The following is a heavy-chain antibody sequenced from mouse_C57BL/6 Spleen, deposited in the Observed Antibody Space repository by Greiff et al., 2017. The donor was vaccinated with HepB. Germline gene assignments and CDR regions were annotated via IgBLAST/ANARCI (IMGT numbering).Heavy chain of an antibody. V-gene: IGHV1-4*01. CDR3: ARSGIYYGYDGWYFDV. Sequence: QVQLKQSGAELARPGASVKMSCKASGYTFTSYTMHWVKQRPGQGLEWIGYINPSSGYTKYNQKFKDKATLTADKSSSTAYMQLSSLTSEDSAVYYCARSGIYYGYDGWYFDVWGTGTTVTVSS. J-gene: IGHJ1*03. CDR1: GYTFTSYT. CDR2: INPSSGYT. D-gene: IGHD2-2*01.